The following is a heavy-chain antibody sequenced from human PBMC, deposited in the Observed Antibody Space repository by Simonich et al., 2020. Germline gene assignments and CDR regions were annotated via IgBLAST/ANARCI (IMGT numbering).Heavy chain of an antibody. Sequence: QVQLQQWGAGLLKPSETLSLTCAVYGGSFSGYYWCWIRQPPGKGLGWIGEINHSGSTNYNPSLKSRVTISVDTSKNQFSLKLSSVTAADTAVYYCARKFRDYWYFDLWGRGTLVTVSS. D-gene: IGHD2-21*01. CDR2: INHSGST. V-gene: IGHV4-34*01. CDR1: GGSFSGYY. J-gene: IGHJ2*01. CDR3: ARKFRDYWYFDL.